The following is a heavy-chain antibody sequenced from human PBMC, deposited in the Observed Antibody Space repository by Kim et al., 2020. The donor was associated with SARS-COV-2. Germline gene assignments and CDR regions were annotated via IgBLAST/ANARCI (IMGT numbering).Heavy chain of an antibody. CDR1: GFAFNTYD. J-gene: IGHJ4*02. D-gene: IGHD3-9*01. V-gene: IGHV3-13*01. CDR3: ARGRTGYSADY. CDR2: IIYTGAT. Sequence: GGSLRLSCAASGFAFNTYDMHWVRQSTGKGLELVSTIIYTGATFYPDSVRGRFTISRENAKNSLYLQMNRLTVGDTAIYYCARGRTGYSADYWGQGTLVTVSS.